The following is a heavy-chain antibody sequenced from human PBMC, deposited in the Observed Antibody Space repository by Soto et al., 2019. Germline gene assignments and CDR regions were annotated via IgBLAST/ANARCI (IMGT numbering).Heavy chain of an antibody. D-gene: IGHD6-13*01. CDR3: VKDESINWYSGHFRH. V-gene: IGHV3-9*01. Sequence: GGSLRLSCAASGFTFDDYAMHWVRQVPGKGLEWVSGINWNSGSIGYADSVKGRFAISRDNAKNSLHLQMNSLRAEDTAFYYCVKDESINWYSGHFRHWGQG. J-gene: IGHJ1*01. CDR1: GFTFDDYA. CDR2: INWNSGSI.